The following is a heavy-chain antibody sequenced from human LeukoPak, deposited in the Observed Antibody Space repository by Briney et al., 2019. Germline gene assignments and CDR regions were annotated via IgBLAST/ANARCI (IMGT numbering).Heavy chain of an antibody. D-gene: IGHD6-13*01. CDR3: AKILAAAGSDY. J-gene: IGHJ4*02. V-gene: IGHV3-21*04. CDR2: ISSSSSYI. CDR1: GFTFSSYS. Sequence: GGSLRLSCAASGFTFSSYSMNWVRQAPGKGLEWVSSISSSSSYIYYADSVKGRFTISRDNSKNTLYLQMNSLRAEDTAFYYCAKILAAAGSDYWGQGTLVTVSS.